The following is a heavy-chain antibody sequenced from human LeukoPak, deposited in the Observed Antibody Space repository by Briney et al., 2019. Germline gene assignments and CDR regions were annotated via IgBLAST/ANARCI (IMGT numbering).Heavy chain of an antibody. J-gene: IGHJ4*02. Sequence: SETLSLTCAVFGGSFSDYYWSWIRQPPEKGLEWIGEINHSGSTNYNPSLRSRVTISVDTSKNQFSLNLSSVTVADTAVYYCARDGKTKASFDYWGQGTLVTVSS. CDR1: GGSFSDYY. D-gene: IGHD1-26*01. CDR2: INHSGST. CDR3: ARDGKTKASFDY. V-gene: IGHV4-34*01.